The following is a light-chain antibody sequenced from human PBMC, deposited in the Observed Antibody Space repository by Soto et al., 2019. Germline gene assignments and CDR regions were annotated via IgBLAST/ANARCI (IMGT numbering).Light chain of an antibody. V-gene: IGKV3-15*01. J-gene: IGKJ1*01. CDR2: RAS. Sequence: IMMTQSPATLSVSLGERATLSCKAGQTIYSNVAWYQQRPGQAPRLLIYRASTRATGVPARFSGSGSGTEFTLTISSLQSADFEIYYCQQYQNLWTFGQGTKVDIK. CDR1: QTIYSN. CDR3: QQYQNLWT.